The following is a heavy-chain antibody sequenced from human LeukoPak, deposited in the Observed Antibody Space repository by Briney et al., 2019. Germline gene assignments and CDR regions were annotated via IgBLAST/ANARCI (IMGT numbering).Heavy chain of an antibody. J-gene: IGHJ4*02. V-gene: IGHV1-2*02. CDR2: INPNSGGT. Sequence: ASVKISCKASGYTFTGYYMHWVRQAPGQGLEWMGWINPNSGGTNYAQKFQGRVTMTRNTSISTAYMELSSLRSEDTAVYYCARGSILSFDYWGQGTLVTVSS. D-gene: IGHD2/OR15-2a*01. CDR1: GYTFTGYY. CDR3: ARGSILSFDY.